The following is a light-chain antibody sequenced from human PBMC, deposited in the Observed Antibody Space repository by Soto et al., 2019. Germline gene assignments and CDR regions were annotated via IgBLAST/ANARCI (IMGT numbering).Light chain of an antibody. CDR1: SSDIGGYNY. CDR2: DVS. CDR3: SSYTSSSTYYV. Sequence: QSALTQPASVSGYPGESITISYTGTSSDIGGYNYVSWYQQHPGKAPKLMIYDVSNRPSGVSNRFSGSKSGNTASLTISGLQAEDEADYYCSSYTSSSTYYVFGTGTKVTVL. J-gene: IGLJ1*01. V-gene: IGLV2-14*01.